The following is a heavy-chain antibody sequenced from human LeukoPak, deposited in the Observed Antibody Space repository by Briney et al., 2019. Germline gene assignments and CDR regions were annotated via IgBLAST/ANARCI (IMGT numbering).Heavy chain of an antibody. J-gene: IGHJ4*02. CDR3: ARRISGGSSDY. CDR2: IYSSGST. V-gene: IGHV4-59*08. CDR1: GGSISSYH. Sequence: SETLSLTCTVSGGSISSYHWSWIRQPPGKGLEWIGYIYSSGSTSYNPSLKSRVAISVDTSKNQFSLRLSSVTAADTAVYYCARRISGGSSDYWGQGTLVTVSS. D-gene: IGHD2-15*01.